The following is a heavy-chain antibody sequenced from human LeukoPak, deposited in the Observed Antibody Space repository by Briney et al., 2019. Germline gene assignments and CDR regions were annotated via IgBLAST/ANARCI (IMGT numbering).Heavy chain of an antibody. V-gene: IGHV3-74*01. CDR1: GFTFSSYW. CDR3: ARTGIAARPTVWFDP. J-gene: IGHJ5*02. D-gene: IGHD6-6*01. CDR2: INSDGSST. Sequence: GGSLRLSCAASGFTFSSYWMHWVRQAPGKGLVWVSHINSDGSSTNYADSVKGRFTISRDNAKNTLYLQMNSLRAEDTAVCYCARTGIAARPTVWFDPWGQGTLVTVSS.